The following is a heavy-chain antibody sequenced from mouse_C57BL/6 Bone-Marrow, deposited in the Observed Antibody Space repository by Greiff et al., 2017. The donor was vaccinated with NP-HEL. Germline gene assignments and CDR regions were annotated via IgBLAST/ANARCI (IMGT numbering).Heavy chain of an antibody. V-gene: IGHV1-19*01. CDR1: GYTFTDYY. CDR2: INPYNGGT. D-gene: IGHD2-3*01. CDR3: AEDDGYYRLAY. Sequence: VQLKESGPVLVKPGASVKMSCKASGYTFTDYYMNWVKQSHGKSLEWIGVINPYNGGTSYNQKFKGKATLTVDKSSSTAYMELNSLTSADSAVYYCAEDDGYYRLAYWGQGTLVTVSA. J-gene: IGHJ3*01.